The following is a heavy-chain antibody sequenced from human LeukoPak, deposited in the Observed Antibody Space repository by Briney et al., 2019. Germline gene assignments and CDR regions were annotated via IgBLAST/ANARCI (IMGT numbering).Heavy chain of an antibody. J-gene: IGHJ4*02. V-gene: IGHV3-7*01. CDR1: GFTFSSYW. CDR3: ARETGYSSSWLYYFDY. D-gene: IGHD6-13*01. CDR2: IKQDGSEK. Sequence: GGSPRLSCAASGFTFSSYWMSWVRQAPGKGLEWVANIKQDGSEKYYVDSVKGRFTISRDNAKNSLYLQMNSLRAEDTAVYYCARETGYSSSWLYYFDYWGQGTLVTVSS.